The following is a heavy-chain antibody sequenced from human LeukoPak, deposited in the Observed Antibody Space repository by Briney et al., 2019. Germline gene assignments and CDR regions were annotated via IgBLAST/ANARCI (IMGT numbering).Heavy chain of an antibody. J-gene: IGHJ4*02. CDR2: ISWNSGSI. D-gene: IGHD6-13*01. CDR3: AKDKGFEAALDY. V-gene: IGHV3-9*01. Sequence: GGSLRLSCAASGFTFDDYAMHRVRQAPGKGLEWASGISWNSGSIGYADSVKGRFTISRDNAKNFLYLQMNSLRAEDTALYYCAKDKGFEAALDYWGQGTLVTVSS. CDR1: GFTFDDYA.